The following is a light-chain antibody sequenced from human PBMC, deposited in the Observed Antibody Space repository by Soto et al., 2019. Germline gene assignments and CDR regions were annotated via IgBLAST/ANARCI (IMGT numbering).Light chain of an antibody. CDR3: QSYDSSLSGVV. J-gene: IGLJ2*01. V-gene: IGLV1-40*01. Sequence: QSVLTQPPSVSGAPGQRVTISCTGSSSNIGAGYDVQWYQQLPGTAPKLVIYGNSNRPSGVPDRFSGSKSGTSASLAITGLQAEAEADYYCQSYDSSLSGVVFGGGTKLTVL. CDR1: SSNIGAGYD. CDR2: GNS.